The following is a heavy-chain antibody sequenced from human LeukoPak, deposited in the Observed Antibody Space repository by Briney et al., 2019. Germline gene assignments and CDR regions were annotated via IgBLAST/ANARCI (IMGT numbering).Heavy chain of an antibody. D-gene: IGHD3-22*01. Sequence: SETLSLTCTVSGGSISSGDYYWSWIRQPPGKGLEWIVYIYYSGSTYYNPSLKSRVTISVDTSKNQFSLKLSSVTAADTAVYYCARDEFYYDSSGYYLTNAFDIWGQGTMVTVSS. CDR1: GGSISSGDYY. V-gene: IGHV4-30-4*01. CDR2: IYYSGST. CDR3: ARDEFYYDSSGYYLTNAFDI. J-gene: IGHJ3*02.